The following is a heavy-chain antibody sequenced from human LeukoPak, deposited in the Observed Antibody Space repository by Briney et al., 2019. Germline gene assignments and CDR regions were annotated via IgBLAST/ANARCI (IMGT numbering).Heavy chain of an antibody. CDR1: GITFTNAW. J-gene: IGHJ5*02. CDR2: VKTKGDGGAA. CDR3: TTDRMIYATNWAVSWFDP. D-gene: IGHD2-8*01. Sequence: GGSLRLSCAASGITFTNAWLTWVRQAPGKGLEWVGRVKTKGDGGAADYAAPVRGRFTISRDDSTKTLYLQMNSLKTEDTAVYYCTTDRMIYATNWAVSWFDPWGQGTLVTVSS. V-gene: IGHV3-15*01.